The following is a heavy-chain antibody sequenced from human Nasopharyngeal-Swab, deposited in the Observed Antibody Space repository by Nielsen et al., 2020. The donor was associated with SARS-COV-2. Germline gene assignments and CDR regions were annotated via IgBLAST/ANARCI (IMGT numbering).Heavy chain of an antibody. CDR1: GYTFTSYD. CDR3: ARGGYGDYFGYYYYIDV. V-gene: IGHV1-8*01. Sequence: ASVKVSCKDSGYTFTSYDINWVRQATGKGLEWMGWMNPNSGNTGYAQKFQGRVTMNRNTSISTDYMELSSLRSEDTAVYYCARGGYGDYFGYYYYIDVWGKGTTVTVSS. J-gene: IGHJ6*03. D-gene: IGHD4-17*01. CDR2: MNPNSGNT.